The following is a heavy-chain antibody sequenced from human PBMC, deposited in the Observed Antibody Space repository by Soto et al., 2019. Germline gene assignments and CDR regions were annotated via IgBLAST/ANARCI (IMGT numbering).Heavy chain of an antibody. J-gene: IGHJ4*02. D-gene: IGHD3-22*01. CDR1: GFTFSSYW. CDR2: IKQDGSEK. Sequence: GGSLRLSCAASGFTFSSYWMSWVRQAPGKGLEWVANIKQDGSEKYYVDSVKGRFTISRDNAKNSLYLQMNSLRAEDTAVYYCARDYYDSSGYYALFGYWGQGTLVTVS. CDR3: ARDYYDSSGYYALFGY. V-gene: IGHV3-7*03.